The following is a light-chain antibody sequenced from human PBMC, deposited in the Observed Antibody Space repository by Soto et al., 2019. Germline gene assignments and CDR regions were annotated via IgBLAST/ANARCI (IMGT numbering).Light chain of an antibody. V-gene: IGKV3D-20*01. Sequence: EIVLTQSPPTLSLSPGERATLSCGASQSVSSIYLAWYQQKPGLAPRLLIYDASSRATGIPDRFSGGGSGTDFTLTISRLEPEDFAVYYCQQDGSAPRTFGQGTKVDNK. J-gene: IGKJ1*01. CDR3: QQDGSAPRT. CDR1: QSVSSIY. CDR2: DAS.